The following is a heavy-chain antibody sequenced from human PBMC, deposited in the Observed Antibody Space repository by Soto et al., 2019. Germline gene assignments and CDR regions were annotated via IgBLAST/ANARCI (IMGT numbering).Heavy chain of an antibody. CDR1: GFTFSDYG. D-gene: IGHD2-2*01. Sequence: QVQLVEYGGDVVQPGWSLRLSCAASGFTFSDYGMHWVRQALGRGLEWVAVIWYDGTNKYYADSVKGRFTISRDNSKNTLYLQMNSLRVEDKAVYYCVRLGDCIPTSRYARTYDCDVWGQGTTVTVSS. CDR2: IWYDGTNK. V-gene: IGHV3-33*01. J-gene: IGHJ6*02. CDR3: VRLGDCIPTSRYARTYDCDV.